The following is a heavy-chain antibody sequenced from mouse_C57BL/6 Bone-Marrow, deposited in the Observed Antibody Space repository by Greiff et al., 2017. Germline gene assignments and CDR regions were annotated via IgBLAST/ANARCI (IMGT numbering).Heavy chain of an antibody. V-gene: IGHV5-9*01. CDR2: ISGGGGNT. J-gene: IGHJ4*01. Sequence: DVMLVESGGGLVKPGGSLKLSCAASGFTFSSYTMSWVRQTPEKRLEWVATISGGGGNTHYPDSVKGRFTISRDNAKNTLYLQMSSLRSEDTALYYCARTYYAMDYWGQGTSVTVSS. CDR1: GFTFSSYT. CDR3: ARTYYAMDY.